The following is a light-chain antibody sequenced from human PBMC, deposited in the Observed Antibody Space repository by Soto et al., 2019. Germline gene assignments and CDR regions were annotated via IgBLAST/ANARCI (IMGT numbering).Light chain of an antibody. CDR3: TSYSSSSPVL. CDR1: SSNIGSNT. CDR2: SND. Sequence: QSVLAQPPSASGTPGQRVTISCSGSSSNIGSNTVNWYQQVPGTAPKLLIYSNDRRPSGVPDRFSGSKSGASASLAISGLQSEDEADYYCTSYSSSSPVLFGGGTKLTVL. J-gene: IGLJ2*01. V-gene: IGLV1-44*01.